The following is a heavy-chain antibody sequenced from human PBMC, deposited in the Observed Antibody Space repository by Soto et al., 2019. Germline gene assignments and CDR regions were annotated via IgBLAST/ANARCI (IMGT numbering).Heavy chain of an antibody. V-gene: IGHV1-18*04. CDR3: ARDWSRYYDNSGLISLY. CDR2: ISAYNGDT. CDR1: GYTFRSYG. Sequence: GSSVTVSCKASGYTFRSYGISWVRQAPGQGLEWVGWISAYNGDTHYAPKFQDRITLTTETSTDTAYMELRSLRLDDTAVYYCARDWSRYYDNSGLISLYWGQGSMVNVSP. D-gene: IGHD3-22*01. J-gene: IGHJ1*01.